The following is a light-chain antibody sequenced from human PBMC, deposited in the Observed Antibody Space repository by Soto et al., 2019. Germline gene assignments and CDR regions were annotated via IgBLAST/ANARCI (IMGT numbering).Light chain of an antibody. CDR3: QQYNNWPPIT. J-gene: IGKJ5*01. CDR1: QSVSSY. Sequence: EIVLTQSPATLSLSPGERATLSCRASQSVSSYLAWYQQKPGQAPRLLIYDSSNRATGIPARFSGRGSGTEFTLTIRSLQSEDFAVYYCQQYNNWPPITFGQGTRLEI. V-gene: IGKV3-11*01. CDR2: DSS.